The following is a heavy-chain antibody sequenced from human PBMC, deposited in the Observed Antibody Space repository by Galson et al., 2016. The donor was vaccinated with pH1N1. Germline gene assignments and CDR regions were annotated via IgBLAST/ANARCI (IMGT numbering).Heavy chain of an antibody. D-gene: IGHD4-17*01. J-gene: IGHJ4*02. CDR1: RFTFRNYA. V-gene: IGHV3-23*01. CDR3: AKDRRPYGDYSQDYDN. Sequence: SLRLSCAASRFTFRNYAMSWVRQSPGKGLQWVSSLSNNGGSTYYADSAKGRFTISRDNSKNTLFLQMNSLRAEDTALYYCAKDRRPYGDYSQDYDNWGQGTLVIVSS. CDR2: LSNNGGST.